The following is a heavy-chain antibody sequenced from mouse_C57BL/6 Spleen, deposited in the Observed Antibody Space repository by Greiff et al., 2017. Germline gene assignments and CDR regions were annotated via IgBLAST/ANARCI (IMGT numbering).Heavy chain of an antibody. CDR1: GYTFTDYY. V-gene: IGHV1-26*01. CDR2: INPNNGGT. CDR3: ARGGRTAMDY. D-gene: IGHD3-3*01. Sequence: VQLKQSGPELVKPGASVKISCKASGYTFTDYYMNWVKQSHGKSLEWIGDINPNNGGTSYNQKFKGKATLTVDKSSSTAYMELRSLTSEDSAVYYCARGGRTAMDYWGQGTSGTVSS. J-gene: IGHJ4*01.